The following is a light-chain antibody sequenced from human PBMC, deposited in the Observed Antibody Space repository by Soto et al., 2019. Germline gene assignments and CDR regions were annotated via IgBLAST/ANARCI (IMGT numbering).Light chain of an antibody. J-gene: IGLJ3*02. CDR2: DDS. V-gene: IGLV3-21*02. CDR3: QVWDSRSDPSRV. CDR1: NIGSKS. Sequence: SYVLTQPPSVSVAPGQTATITCGGNNIGSKSVQWYQQRPRQAPVLVVYDDSDRPSGIPERFSGSNSGNTATLTISRVEVGDEADFYCQVWDSRSDPSRVFGGGTKLTVL.